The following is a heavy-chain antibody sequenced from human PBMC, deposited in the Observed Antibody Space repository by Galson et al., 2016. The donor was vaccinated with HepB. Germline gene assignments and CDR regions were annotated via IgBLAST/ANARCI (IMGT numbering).Heavy chain of an antibody. J-gene: IGHJ6*02. Sequence: QSGAEVKTPGESLKISCKGSGYSFMNYWVAWVRQMPGKGLEWMGIIYPGDSDTRYSPSFQGQVTISVDQSIRTAYLQWSSLKASETAMYYCARQTNEIKYTSTWSGTRSYYGMDVWGQGTTVTVSS. V-gene: IGHV5-51*01. CDR3: ARQTNEIKYTSTWSGTRSYYGMDV. CDR2: IYPGDSDT. CDR1: GYSFMNYW. D-gene: IGHD6-13*01.